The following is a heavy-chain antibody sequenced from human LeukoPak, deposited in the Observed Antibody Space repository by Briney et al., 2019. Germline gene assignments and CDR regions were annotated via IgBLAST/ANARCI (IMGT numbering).Heavy chain of an antibody. D-gene: IGHD5-18*01. CDR1: EFTFSNYW. CDR2: INSNGSST. V-gene: IGHV3-74*01. Sequence: QPGGSLRLSCAASEFTFSNYWMHWVRHAPGKGLVWVSRINSNGSSTSSADSVKGRFTISRDNAKSTLYLQMSSLRAEDTAVYYCARGSSGYSYGWGQGTMVTVSS. CDR3: ARGSSGYSYG. J-gene: IGHJ3*01.